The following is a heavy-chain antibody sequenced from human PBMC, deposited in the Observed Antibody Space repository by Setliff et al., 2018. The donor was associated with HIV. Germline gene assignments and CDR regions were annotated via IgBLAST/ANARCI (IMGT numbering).Heavy chain of an antibody. V-gene: IGHV4-59*11. CDR2: IYNSG. CDR3: ARVFPHPYGNSWFDT. Sequence: SATLFLSCSVSGGSIGSHYWSWIRPPPGKRLEWIGYIYNSGNYNPSLKSRVIMAVATSKNEFSLKLRSVTAADTAVYYCARVFPHPYGNSWFDTWGQGILVTVSS. J-gene: IGHJ5*02. CDR1: GGSIGSHY. D-gene: IGHD3-16*01.